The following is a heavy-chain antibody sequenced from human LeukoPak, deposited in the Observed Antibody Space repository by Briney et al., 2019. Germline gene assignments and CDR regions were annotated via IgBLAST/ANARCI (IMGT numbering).Heavy chain of an antibody. Sequence: ASVKVSCKASGYTFTSYGISWVRQAPGQGREWMGWISAYNGNTNYAQKLQGRVTMTTDTSTSTAYMELRSLRSDDTAVYYCARVGITFGGVIDPDYWGQGTLVTVSS. J-gene: IGHJ4*02. D-gene: IGHD3-16*02. CDR2: ISAYNGNT. CDR3: ARVGITFGGVIDPDY. CDR1: GYTFTSYG. V-gene: IGHV1-18*04.